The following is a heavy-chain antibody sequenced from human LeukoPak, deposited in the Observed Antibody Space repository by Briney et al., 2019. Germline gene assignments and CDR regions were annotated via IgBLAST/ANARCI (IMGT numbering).Heavy chain of an antibody. J-gene: IGHJ4*02. Sequence: SETLSLTCTVSGGSIKNYYWSWIRQPPGKGLEWIGYIYYSGSTNYNPSLKSRVTISVDTSKNQFSLKLNSVTAADTAVYYCARDRVRGNSNPFFDYWGQGTLVTVSS. D-gene: IGHD4-11*01. V-gene: IGHV4-59*01. CDR2: IYYSGST. CDR1: GGSIKNYY. CDR3: ARDRVRGNSNPFFDY.